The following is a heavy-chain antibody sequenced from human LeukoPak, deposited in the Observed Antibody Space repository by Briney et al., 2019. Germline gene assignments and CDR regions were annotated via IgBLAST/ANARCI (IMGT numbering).Heavy chain of an antibody. V-gene: IGHV4-61*02. CDR3: ARGASMMYYYDSSGYYLDAFDI. CDR1: GGSISSGSYY. D-gene: IGHD3-22*01. J-gene: IGHJ3*02. CDR2: IYTSGST. Sequence: SETLSLTCTVSGGSISSGSYYWSWIQQPAGKGLEWIGRIYTSGSTNYNPSLRSRVTISVDTSKNQSALKLSSVTAADTAVYYCARGASMMYYYDSSGYYLDAFDIWGQGTMVTVSS.